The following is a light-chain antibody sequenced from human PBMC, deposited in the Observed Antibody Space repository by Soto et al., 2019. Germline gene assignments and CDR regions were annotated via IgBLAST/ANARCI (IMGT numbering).Light chain of an antibody. Sequence: EIVLTQSPGALSLSPWEIATLSCRAIQSVSSNYLAWYQQKPGQAPRLLIYAASSRATGIPDRFSGGGSGTDFTLTISRLEPEDFAVYYCQQCGSSPWTFGQGTKVDIK. V-gene: IGKV3-20*01. CDR1: QSVSSNY. CDR2: AAS. CDR3: QQCGSSPWT. J-gene: IGKJ1*01.